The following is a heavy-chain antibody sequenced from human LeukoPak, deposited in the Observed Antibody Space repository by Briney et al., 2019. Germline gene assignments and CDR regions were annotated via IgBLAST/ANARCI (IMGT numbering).Heavy chain of an antibody. CDR1: GFTFSSYN. CDR2: ISSSSSYI. V-gene: IGHV3-21*01. J-gene: IGHJ4*02. D-gene: IGHD1-26*01. CDR3: ARAPRPKPYSGSYYGGFFDY. Sequence: GGSLRLSCAASGFTFSSYNMNWVRQAPGKGLEWVSSISSSSSYIYYADSLKGRFTISRDNAKNSLYLQMNSLRAEDTAVYYCARAPRPKPYSGSYYGGFFDYWGQGTLVTVSS.